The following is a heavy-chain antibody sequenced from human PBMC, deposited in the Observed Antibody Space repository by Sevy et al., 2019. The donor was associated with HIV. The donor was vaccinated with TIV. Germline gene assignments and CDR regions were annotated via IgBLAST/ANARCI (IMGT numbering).Heavy chain of an antibody. D-gene: IGHD1-1*01. Sequence: GGSLRLSCAASGFTFSSYAMSWVRQAPGKGLEWVSAISGSGGSTYCADSVKGRFTISRDNSKNTLYLQMNSLRAEDTAVYYCAKVWTQAGAFDIWGQGTMVTVSS. CDR1: GFTFSSYA. CDR3: AKVWTQAGAFDI. V-gene: IGHV3-23*01. CDR2: ISGSGGST. J-gene: IGHJ3*02.